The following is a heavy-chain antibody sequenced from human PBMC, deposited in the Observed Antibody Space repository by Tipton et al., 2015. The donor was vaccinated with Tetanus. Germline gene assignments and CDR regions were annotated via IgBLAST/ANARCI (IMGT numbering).Heavy chain of an antibody. Sequence: TLSLTCVVSGDSIKSYYWSWIRQSAGKGLEWIGRIYKSGDVNYNPSLKSRLTLSVDTSKTRLSLKLTSVTAADTAVYYCARQDTLNYYYVGYFHDWGQGTLVTVSS. CDR3: ARQDTLNYYYVGYFHD. CDR1: GDSIKSYY. D-gene: IGHD3-22*01. J-gene: IGHJ1*01. CDR2: IYKSGDV. V-gene: IGHV4-4*07.